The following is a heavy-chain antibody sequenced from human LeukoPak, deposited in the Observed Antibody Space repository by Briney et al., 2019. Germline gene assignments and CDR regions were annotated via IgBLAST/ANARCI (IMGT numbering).Heavy chain of an antibody. CDR2: IIPIFGTA. D-gene: IGHD3-22*01. V-gene: IGHV1-69*05. CDR1: GGTFSSYA. CDR3: ARERESGYYDSSGYFDY. Sequence: SVKVSCKASGGTFSSYAISWVRQAPGQGLEWMGRIIPIFGTANYAQKFQGRVTITTDESTSTAYMELSSLRTEDTAVYYCARERESGYYDSSGYFDYWGQGTLVTVSS. J-gene: IGHJ4*02.